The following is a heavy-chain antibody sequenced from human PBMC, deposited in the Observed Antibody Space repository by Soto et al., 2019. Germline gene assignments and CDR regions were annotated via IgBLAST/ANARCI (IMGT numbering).Heavy chain of an antibody. D-gene: IGHD3-10*01. CDR1: GFTFSSYS. Sequence: ESGGGLVKPGGSLRLSCAASGFTFSSYSMNWVRQAPGKGLEWVSSISSSSSYIYYADSVKGRFTISRDNAKNSLYLQMNGLRAEDTAVYYCVRGGSGATSADLFDAWGQGTLVTVSS. V-gene: IGHV3-21*01. CDR3: VRGGSGATSADLFDA. J-gene: IGHJ3*01. CDR2: ISSSSSYI.